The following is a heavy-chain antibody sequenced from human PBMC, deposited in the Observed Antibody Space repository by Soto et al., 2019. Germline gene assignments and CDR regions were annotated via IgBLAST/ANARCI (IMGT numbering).Heavy chain of an antibody. J-gene: IGHJ4*02. D-gene: IGHD7-27*01. CDR2: ISSSSSYI. CDR1: GFTFSSYS. CDR3: VKGRNWASGSDY. Sequence: GGSLRLSCAASGFTFSSYSMNWVRQAPGKGLEWVSSISSSSSYIYYADSVKGRFTISRDNAKNLLYPQVSSLTVEDTAVYYCVKGRNWASGSDYRGQGALVTVSS. V-gene: IGHV3-21*04.